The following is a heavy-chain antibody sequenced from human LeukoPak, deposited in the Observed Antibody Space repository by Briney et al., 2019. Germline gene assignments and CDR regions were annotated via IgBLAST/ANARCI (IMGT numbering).Heavy chain of an antibody. D-gene: IGHD3-3*01. CDR3: ARSYYDFWSGYYNNFDY. CDR1: GGSISSSSYY. Sequence: SETLSLTCTVSGGSISSSSYYWSWIRQPPGKGLEWIGSIYYSGSTYYNPSLKRRVTIAVDTSKNQFSLKLSSVTAADTAVYYCARSYYDFWSGYYNNFDYWGQGILVTVSS. CDR2: IYYSGST. V-gene: IGHV4-39*01. J-gene: IGHJ4*02.